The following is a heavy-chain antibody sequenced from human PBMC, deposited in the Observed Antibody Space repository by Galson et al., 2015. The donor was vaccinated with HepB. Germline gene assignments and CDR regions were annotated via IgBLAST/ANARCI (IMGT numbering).Heavy chain of an antibody. CDR1: GFTVSSNH. J-gene: IGHJ4*02. D-gene: IGHD5-18*01. V-gene: IGHV3-53*01. CDR3: AGRGYSYGRDY. CDR2: IYSGGST. Sequence: SLRLSCAASGFTVSSNHMSWVRQAPGKGLEWVSVIYSGGSTYYADSVKGRFTISRDDSKNTLYLQMNSLRAEDTAVYYCAGRGYSYGRDYWGQGTLVTVSS.